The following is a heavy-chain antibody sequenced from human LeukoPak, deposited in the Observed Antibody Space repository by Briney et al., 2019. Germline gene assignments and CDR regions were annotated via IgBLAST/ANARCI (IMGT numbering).Heavy chain of an antibody. J-gene: IGHJ4*02. CDR2: ISAYNGNT. CDR3: ARDRDYGDYGDYYFDY. Sequence: RASVKVSCKASGYTFTSYGISWVRQAPGQGLEWMGWISAYNGNTNYAQKLQGRVTMTTDTSTSTAYMELRSLRSDDTAVYYCARDRDYGDYGDYYFDYWGQGTLVTVSS. D-gene: IGHD4-17*01. CDR1: GYTFTSYG. V-gene: IGHV1-18*01.